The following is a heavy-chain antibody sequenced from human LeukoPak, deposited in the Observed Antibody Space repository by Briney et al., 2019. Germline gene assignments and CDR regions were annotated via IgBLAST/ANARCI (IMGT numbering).Heavy chain of an antibody. CDR1: GYTFTSYY. CDR3: ARSGSDCSSTSCFMGWALYYYYYMDV. V-gene: IGHV1-46*01. D-gene: IGHD2-2*01. J-gene: IGHJ6*03. Sequence: ASVKVSCKASGYTFTSYYMHWVRQAPGQGLEWMGIINPSGGSTSYAQKFQGRVTITADESTSTAYMELSSLRSEDTAVYYCARSGSDCSSTSCFMGWALYYYYYMDVWGKGTTVTVSS. CDR2: INPSGGST.